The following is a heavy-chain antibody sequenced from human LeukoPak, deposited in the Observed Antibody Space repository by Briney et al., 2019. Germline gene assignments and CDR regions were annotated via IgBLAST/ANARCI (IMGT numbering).Heavy chain of an antibody. J-gene: IGHJ4*02. V-gene: IGHV3-7*01. CDR2: IKQDGSEK. CDR3: ARRWWQQLVVTLFDY. D-gene: IGHD6-13*01. CDR1: GFTFSSYW. Sequence: GGSLRLSCAASGFTFSSYWMSWVRQAPGKGQEWVANIKQDGSEKYYVDSVKGRFTISRDNAKNSLYLQMNSLRAEDTAVYYCARRWWQQLVVTLFDYWGQGTLVSVSS.